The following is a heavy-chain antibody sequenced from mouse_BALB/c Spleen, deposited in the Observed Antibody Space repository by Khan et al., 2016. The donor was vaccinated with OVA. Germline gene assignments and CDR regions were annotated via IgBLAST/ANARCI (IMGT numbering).Heavy chain of an antibody. CDR2: ISYSGRT. D-gene: IGHD1-1*01. CDR3: ARSVTITTVVATDFDY. V-gene: IGHV3-2*02. CDR1: GYSITSDYA. J-gene: IGHJ2*01. Sequence: EVQLQESGPGLVKPSQSLSLTCTVTGYSITSDYARNWIRQFPGNKLEWMGYISYSGRTSYNPSLKSRISITRDTSKNQFFLQLNSVTTEDTATSYCARSVTITTVVATDFDYWGQGTTLTVSS.